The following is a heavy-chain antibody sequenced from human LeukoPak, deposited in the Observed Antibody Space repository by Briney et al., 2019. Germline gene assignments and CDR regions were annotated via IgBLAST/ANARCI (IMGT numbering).Heavy chain of an antibody. V-gene: IGHV3-21*01. J-gene: IGHJ6*03. CDR2: ITSSGTYI. CDR3: ARDPYSGSYGDYYYYYMDV. CDR1: GFDFNNYN. D-gene: IGHD1-26*01. Sequence: GGSLRLSCAASGFDFNNYNMNWVRQAPGKGLEWVSSITSSGTYIYYADSVKGRFTISRDNAKNSLYLQMNSLRPEDTAVYYCARDPYSGSYGDYYYYYMDVWGKGTTVTIPS.